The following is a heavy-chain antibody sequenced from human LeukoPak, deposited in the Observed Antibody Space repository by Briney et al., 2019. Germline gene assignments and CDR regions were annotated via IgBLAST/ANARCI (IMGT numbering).Heavy chain of an antibody. CDR2: IKQDGSEK. CDR1: GFTFSSYW. V-gene: IGHV3-7*01. J-gene: IGHJ4*02. CDR3: ARDKWAGYSSGWYGD. D-gene: IGHD6-19*01. Sequence: PGGSLRLSCAASGFTFSSYWMSWVRQAPGKGLEWVANIKQDGSEKYYVDSVKGRFTISRDNAKNSLYLQMNSLRAEDTAVHYCARDKWAGYSSGWYGDWGQGTLVTVSS.